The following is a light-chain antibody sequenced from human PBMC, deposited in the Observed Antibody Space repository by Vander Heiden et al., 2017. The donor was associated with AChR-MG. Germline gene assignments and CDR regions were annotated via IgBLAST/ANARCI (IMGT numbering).Light chain of an antibody. CDR2: DVS. Sequence: QSALTQPASVSGSPGPSITISCTGTSRDVGAFTYVSWYQQHPGKAPKLMVYDVSARPSGVSNRFSGSKSGNTASLTISGLQAEDEADYYCSSYTTSITWVFGGGTKLTVL. J-gene: IGLJ3*02. CDR3: SSYTTSITWV. CDR1: SRDVGAFTY. V-gene: IGLV2-14*01.